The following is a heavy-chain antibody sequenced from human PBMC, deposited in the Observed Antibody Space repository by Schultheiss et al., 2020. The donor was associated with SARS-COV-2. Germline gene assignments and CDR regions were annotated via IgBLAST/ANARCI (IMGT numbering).Heavy chain of an antibody. V-gene: IGHV3-21*01. J-gene: IGHJ6*02. Sequence: GGSLRLSCEASGFTFSSYGMSWVRQAPVRGLEWVSSISSSSSYIYYADSVKGRFTISRDNAKNSLYLQMNSLRAEDTAVYYCVARGAGGRDVWGQGTTVTVSS. CDR2: ISSSSSYI. CDR3: VARGAGGRDV. D-gene: IGHD2-15*01. CDR1: GFTFSSYG.